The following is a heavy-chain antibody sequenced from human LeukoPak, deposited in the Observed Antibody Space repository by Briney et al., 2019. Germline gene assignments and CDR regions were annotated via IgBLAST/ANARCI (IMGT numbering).Heavy chain of an antibody. CDR1: GGSFSGYY. Sequence: SETLSLTCAVYGGSFSGYYWSWIRQPPGKGLEWIGEINHSGSTNYNPSLKSRVTISVDTSKNQFSLEVTSVTAADTAMYYCTKREGPMSGSYDYFDPWGQGTLVTVS. CDR2: INHSGST. J-gene: IGHJ5*02. V-gene: IGHV4-34*01. D-gene: IGHD1-26*01. CDR3: TKREGPMSGSYDYFDP.